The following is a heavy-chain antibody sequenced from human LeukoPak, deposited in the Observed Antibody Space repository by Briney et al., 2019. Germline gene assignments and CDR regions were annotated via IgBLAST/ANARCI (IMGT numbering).Heavy chain of an antibody. V-gene: IGHV4-61*02. CDR1: GGSISSGSYY. D-gene: IGHD3-22*01. CDR2: IYTSGST. CDR3: ARVRDYYDSSGWGAFDI. J-gene: IGHJ3*02. Sequence: PSETLSLTCTVSGGSISSGSYYWSWIRQPAGKGLEWIGRIYTSGSTNYNPSLKSRVTISVDTSKNQFSLKLSSVTAADTAVYYCARVRDYYDSSGWGAFDIWGQGTMVTVSS.